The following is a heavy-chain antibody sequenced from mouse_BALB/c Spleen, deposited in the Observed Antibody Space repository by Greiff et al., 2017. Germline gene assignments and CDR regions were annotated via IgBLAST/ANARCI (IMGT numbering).Heavy chain of an antibody. CDR2: INPYNDGT. Sequence: VQLQQSGPELVKPGASVKMSCKASGYTFTSYVMHWVKQKPGQGLEWIGYINPYNDGTKYNEKFKGKATLTSDKSSSTAYMELSSLTSEDSAVYYCARIHITTVVSNWYFDVWGAGTTVTVSS. CDR3: ARIHITTVVSNWYFDV. D-gene: IGHD1-1*01. J-gene: IGHJ1*01. V-gene: IGHV1-14*01. CDR1: GYTFTSYV.